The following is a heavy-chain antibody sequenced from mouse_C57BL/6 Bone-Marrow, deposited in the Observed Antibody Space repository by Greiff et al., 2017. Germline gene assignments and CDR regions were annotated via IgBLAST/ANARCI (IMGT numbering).Heavy chain of an antibody. V-gene: IGHV1-22*01. D-gene: IGHD3-3*01. Sequence: EVKLMESGPELVKPGASVKMSCKASGYTFTDYNMHWVKQSHGKSLEWIGYINPNNGGTSYNQKFKGKATLTVNKSCSTAYMELRSLTSEDSAVYYCAREGDAPFAYWGQGTLVTVSA. CDR2: INPNNGGT. CDR1: GYTFTDYN. CDR3: AREGDAPFAY. J-gene: IGHJ3*01.